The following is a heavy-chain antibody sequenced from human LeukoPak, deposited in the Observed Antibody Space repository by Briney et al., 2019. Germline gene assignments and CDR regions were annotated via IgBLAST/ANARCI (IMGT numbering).Heavy chain of an antibody. CDR2: VNGDGSST. CDR3: AILPSAKYFFDY. J-gene: IGHJ4*02. CDR1: GFTFRTYL. Sequence: GGSLRLSCAASGFTFRTYLMHWVRQAPGTGLVWVSRVNGDGSSTSYADSVKGRFTISRDNAKNTLYLQMNGLRAEDTAVYYCAILPSAKYFFDYWGQGTLVTVPS. D-gene: IGHD1-26*01. V-gene: IGHV3-74*01.